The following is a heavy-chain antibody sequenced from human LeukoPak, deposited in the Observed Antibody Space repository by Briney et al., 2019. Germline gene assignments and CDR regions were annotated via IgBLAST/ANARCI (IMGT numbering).Heavy chain of an antibody. D-gene: IGHD3-22*01. CDR2: IKQTGSEK. Sequence: GGFLRLSCAASGFTFSSSAMSWVRQAPGKGLEWLANIKQTGSEKYYLDSVKGRFTITRDNAKNSLYLQLNSLRAEDTAIYYCARDVVSGAPGHDFWGQGTLVTVSS. J-gene: IGHJ4*02. CDR1: GFTFSSSA. V-gene: IGHV3-7*03. CDR3: ARDVVSGAPGHDF.